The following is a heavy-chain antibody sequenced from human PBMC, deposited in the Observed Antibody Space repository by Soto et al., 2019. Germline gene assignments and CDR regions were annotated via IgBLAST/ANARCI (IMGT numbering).Heavy chain of an antibody. CDR3: AKERRWVLGELGFAFDI. CDR1: GFTFDDYA. CDR2: ISWNSGSI. J-gene: IGHJ3*02. Sequence: EVQLVESGGGLVQPGRSLRLSCAASGFTFDDYAMHWVRQAPGKGLEWVSGISWNSGSIGYVDSVKGRFTISRDNAKNSLYLQMNSLRAEDTALYYCAKERRWVLGELGFAFDIWGQGTMVTVSS. V-gene: IGHV3-9*01. D-gene: IGHD3-16*01.